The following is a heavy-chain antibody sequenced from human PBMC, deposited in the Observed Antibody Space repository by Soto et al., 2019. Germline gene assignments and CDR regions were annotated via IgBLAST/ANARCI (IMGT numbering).Heavy chain of an antibody. Sequence: SETLSLTCTVSGGSISSHYWSWIRQPPGKGLEWIGYIYYSGSPNYNPSLKSRVTISVDTSKNQLSLKQRSMTAADTAVYYCARRLSGSYGQIDYWGQGTLVT. J-gene: IGHJ4*02. CDR1: GGSISSHY. D-gene: IGHD1-26*01. V-gene: IGHV4-59*08. CDR2: IYYSGSP. CDR3: ARRLSGSYGQIDY.